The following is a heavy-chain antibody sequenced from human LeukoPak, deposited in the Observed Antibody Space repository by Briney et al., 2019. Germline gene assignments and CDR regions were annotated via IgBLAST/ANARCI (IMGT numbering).Heavy chain of an antibody. J-gene: IGHJ4*02. CDR1: GGSIRSSYYY. CDR3: ARGPNSKCFDY. CDR2: IYYGGST. V-gene: IGHV4-61*01. Sequence: SETLSLTCTVSGGSIRSSYYYWSWIRQPPGKGLEWIGSIYYGGSTNYIPSLKSRVTISVDTSKNQFSLKLSSMTAADTAVYYCARGPNSKCFDYWGQGTLVTVSS.